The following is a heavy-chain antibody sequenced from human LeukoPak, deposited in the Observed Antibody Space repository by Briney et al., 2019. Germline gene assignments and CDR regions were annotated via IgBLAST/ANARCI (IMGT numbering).Heavy chain of an antibody. CDR3: ARDGWGFIAAAGTGVDY. Sequence: GRSLRLSCAASAFTFSDYYMSWIRHAPGKGLAWVSYISSSGSTIYYAESVKGRFTISRDNAKNSLYLQMNSLRAEDTAVYYCARDGWGFIAAAGTGVDYWGQGTLVTVSS. CDR2: ISSSGSTI. CDR1: AFTFSDYY. D-gene: IGHD6-13*01. V-gene: IGHV3-11*01. J-gene: IGHJ4*02.